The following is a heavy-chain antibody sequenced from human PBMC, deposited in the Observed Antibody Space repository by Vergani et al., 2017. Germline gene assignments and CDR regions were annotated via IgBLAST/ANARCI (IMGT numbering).Heavy chain of an antibody. Sequence: QVQLVQSGAEVKKPGASVKVSCKASGYTFTSYDINWVRQATGQGLEWMGWMNPNSGNTGYAQECQGRVTMTRDTSTSTVYMELSSLRSEDTAVYYCTRGWYYDSIAYWAYWGQGTLVTVSS. CDR3: TRGWYYDSIAYWAY. CDR1: GYTFTSYD. J-gene: IGHJ4*02. CDR2: MNPNSGNT. V-gene: IGHV1-8*02. D-gene: IGHD3-22*01.